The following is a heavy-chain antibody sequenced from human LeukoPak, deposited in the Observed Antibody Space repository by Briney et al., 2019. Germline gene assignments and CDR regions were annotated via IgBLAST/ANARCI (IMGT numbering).Heavy chain of an antibody. CDR1: GGSISSGGYS. J-gene: IGHJ4*02. D-gene: IGHD2-2*01. V-gene: IGHV4-61*08. Sequence: NTSETLSLTCAVSGGSISSGGYSWSWIRQPPGKGLEWIGYVYYSGSTNYNPSLKSRVTMSVDTSKNQFSLKLHSVTAADTAVYYCARYHCSSTTCYYFDYWGQGILVTVSS. CDR3: ARYHCSSTTCYYFDY. CDR2: VYYSGST.